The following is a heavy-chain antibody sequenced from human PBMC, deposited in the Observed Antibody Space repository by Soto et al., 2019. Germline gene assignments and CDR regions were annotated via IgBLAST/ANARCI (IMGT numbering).Heavy chain of an antibody. Sequence: GGSLRLSCAASGFTFSDYYMSWIRQAPGKGLEWVSYISSSSSYTNYADSVKGRFTISRDNAKNSLYLQMNSLRAEDTAVYYCASGIAGFSDTNDYWGQGTLVTVSS. D-gene: IGHD6-13*01. CDR3: ASGIAGFSDTNDY. CDR1: GFTFSDYY. V-gene: IGHV3-11*06. J-gene: IGHJ4*02. CDR2: ISSSSSYT.